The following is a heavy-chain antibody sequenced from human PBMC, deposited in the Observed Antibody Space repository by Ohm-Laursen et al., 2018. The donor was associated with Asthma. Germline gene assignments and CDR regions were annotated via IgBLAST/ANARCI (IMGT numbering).Heavy chain of an antibody. CDR2: FFLRGNE. D-gene: IGHD6-6*01. J-gene: IGHJ4*02. CDR3: ARVGIAARVIDY. CDR1: AASISSYY. Sequence: TLSLTCTVSAASISSYYWAWIRQPPGKGLEWIGYFFLRGNENYNPSLKSRVTMSMGTSRDQFSLRLSSVTTADTAVYYCARVGIAARVIDYWGQGTLVTVSS. V-gene: IGHV4-59*01.